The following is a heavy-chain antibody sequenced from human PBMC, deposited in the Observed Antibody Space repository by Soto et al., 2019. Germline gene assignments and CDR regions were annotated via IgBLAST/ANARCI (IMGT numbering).Heavy chain of an antibody. CDR3: ARDDGLSSTNVKAFDI. CDR2: ISTTSTYT. Sequence: ESGGGLVEPGESLRLSCAASGFTFSRYYMNWVRQAPGKGLEWVSSISTTSTYTHYADSLKGRFTISRDNAKKLLYLQMDSLRAEDTAVYYCARDDGLSSTNVKAFDIWGQGTKVTVSS. J-gene: IGHJ3*02. D-gene: IGHD2-2*01. V-gene: IGHV3-21*01. CDR1: GFTFSRYY.